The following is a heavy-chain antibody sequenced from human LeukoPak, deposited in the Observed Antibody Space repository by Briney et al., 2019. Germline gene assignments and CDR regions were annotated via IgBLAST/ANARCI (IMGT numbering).Heavy chain of an antibody. CDR3: ARDHSSSWYGGAWFDP. D-gene: IGHD6-13*01. CDR2: IYYSGST. CDR1: GGSISSYY. Sequence: SETLSLTCTVSGGSISSYYWSWIRQPPGKGLEWIGYIYYSGSTNYNPPLKSRVTISVDTSKNQFSLKLSSVTAADTAVYYCARDHSSSWYGGAWFDPWGQGTLVTVSS. J-gene: IGHJ5*02. V-gene: IGHV4-59*01.